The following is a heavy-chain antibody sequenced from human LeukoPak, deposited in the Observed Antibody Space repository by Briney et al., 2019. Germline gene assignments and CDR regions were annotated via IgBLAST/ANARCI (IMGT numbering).Heavy chain of an antibody. J-gene: IGHJ5*02. CDR3: AREGDPLGYDFWSGHPGWFDP. V-gene: IGHV1-69*05. Sequence: SVKVSCKASGGTFSSYAISWVRQAPGQGLEWMGGIIPIFGTANYVQKLQGRVTMTTDTSTSTAYMELRSLRSDDTAVYYCAREGDPLGYDFWSGHPGWFDPWGQGTLVTVSS. CDR1: GGTFSSYA. D-gene: IGHD3-3*01. CDR2: IIPIFGTA.